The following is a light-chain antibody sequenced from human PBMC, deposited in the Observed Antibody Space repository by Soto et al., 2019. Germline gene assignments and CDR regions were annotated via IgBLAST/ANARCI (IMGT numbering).Light chain of an antibody. CDR3: QQYNSFWT. Sequence: DIQMTHSPSTMSASVVDRVTITCRASQSISSRSAWYQQKPGKAPKLLIYDASSLESGVPSRFSGSGSGTEFTLTISSLQPDDFATYYCQQYNSFWTFGQGTKV. V-gene: IGKV1-5*01. CDR1: QSISSR. J-gene: IGKJ1*01. CDR2: DAS.